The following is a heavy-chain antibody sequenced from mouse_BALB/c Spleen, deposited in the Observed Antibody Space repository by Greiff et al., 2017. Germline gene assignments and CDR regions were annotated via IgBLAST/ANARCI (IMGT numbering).Heavy chain of an antibody. D-gene: IGHD1-1*01. Sequence: VQLKQSGAELVKPGASVKLSCTASGFNIKDTYMHWVKQRPEQGLEWIGRIDPANGNTKYDPKFQGKATITADTSSNTAYLQLSSLTSEDTAVYYCADYYGSLFDYWGQGTTLTVSS. J-gene: IGHJ2*01. CDR2: IDPANGNT. V-gene: IGHV14-3*02. CDR1: GFNIKDTY. CDR3: ADYYGSLFDY.